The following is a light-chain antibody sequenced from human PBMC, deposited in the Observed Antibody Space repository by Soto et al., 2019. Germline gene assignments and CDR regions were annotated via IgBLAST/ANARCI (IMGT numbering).Light chain of an antibody. Sequence: AIRMTQSPSSLSASTGDRVTITCRASQGISSYLAWYQQKPGKAPKLLIYAASTLQSGVPSRFSGSGSGTDFTLTISCLQSEDFATYYCQQHYSYPWTFGQGTKVDI. J-gene: IGKJ1*01. CDR1: QGISSY. CDR2: AAS. V-gene: IGKV1-8*01. CDR3: QQHYSYPWT.